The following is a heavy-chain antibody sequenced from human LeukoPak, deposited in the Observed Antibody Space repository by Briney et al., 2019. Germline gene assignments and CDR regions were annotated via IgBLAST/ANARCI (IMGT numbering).Heavy chain of an antibody. V-gene: IGHV3-7*01. D-gene: IGHD6-19*01. CDR1: GFTFSSYS. CDR2: IKQDGSEK. Sequence: GGSLRLSCAASGFTFSSYSMNWVRQAPGKGLEWVANIKQDGSEKYYVDSMKGRFTISRDNAKNSLYLQMNSLRAEDTAVYYCATTVAGYFDYWGQGTLVTVSS. J-gene: IGHJ4*02. CDR3: ATTVAGYFDY.